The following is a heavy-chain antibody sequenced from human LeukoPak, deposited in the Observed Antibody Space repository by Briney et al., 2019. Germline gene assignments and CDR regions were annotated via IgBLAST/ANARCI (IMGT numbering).Heavy chain of an antibody. J-gene: IGHJ6*02. CDR2: MNSDSSTI. CDR1: GFTFSSYG. V-gene: IGHV3-48*01. D-gene: IGHD3-22*01. CDR3: AKMEEESGYYTRYYYYGMDV. Sequence: GGSLRLSCAASGFTFSSYGMNWVRRAPGKGLEWISYMNSDSSTIYHADSVRGRFTISRDNAKNSLFLQMNSLRAEDTAVYYCAKMEEESGYYTRYYYYGMDVWGQGTTVTVSS.